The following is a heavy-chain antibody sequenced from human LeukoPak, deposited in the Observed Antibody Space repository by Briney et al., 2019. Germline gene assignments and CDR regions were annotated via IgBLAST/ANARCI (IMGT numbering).Heavy chain of an antibody. CDR3: AGSSSYCSGGGCYSGGDAFDI. V-gene: IGHV4-30-4*01. CDR1: GGSISSGDYY. D-gene: IGHD2-15*01. J-gene: IGHJ3*02. Sequence: SETLSLTCTVSGGSISSGDYYWSWIRQPPGKGLEWIGYIYYSGSTYYNPSLKSRVTISVDTPKNQFSLKLSSVTAADTAVYYCAGSSSYCSGGGCYSGGDAFDIWGQGTMVTVSS. CDR2: IYYSGST.